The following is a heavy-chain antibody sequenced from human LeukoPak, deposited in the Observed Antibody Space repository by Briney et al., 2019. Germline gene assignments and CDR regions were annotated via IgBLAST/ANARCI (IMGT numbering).Heavy chain of an antibody. D-gene: IGHD5-12*01. CDR2: ISSSSSTI. V-gene: IGHV3-48*03. CDR1: GFTFSSYE. J-gene: IGHJ4*02. CDR3: ARDRRGAYSGYEIYFDY. Sequence: PGGSLRLSCAASGFTFSSYEMNWVRQAPGKGLEWVSYISSSSSTIYYADSVKGRFTISRDNAKNSLYLQMNSLRAEDTAVYYCARDRRGAYSGYEIYFDYWGQGTLVTVSS.